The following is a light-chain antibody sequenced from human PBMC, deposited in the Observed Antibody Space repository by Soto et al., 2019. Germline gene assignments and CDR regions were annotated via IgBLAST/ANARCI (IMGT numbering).Light chain of an antibody. CDR2: LDSDGSH. J-gene: IGLJ2*01. CDR3: QTWGTGIHVV. CDR1: SGHSSYA. Sequence: QPVLTQSPSASASLGASVKLTCTLSSGHSSYAIAWHQQQPEKGPRYLMKLDSDGSHTKGDAIPDRFSGSSSGAERYLTISSLQSEDEDYYYCQTWGTGIHVVFGGGTKVTVL. V-gene: IGLV4-69*01.